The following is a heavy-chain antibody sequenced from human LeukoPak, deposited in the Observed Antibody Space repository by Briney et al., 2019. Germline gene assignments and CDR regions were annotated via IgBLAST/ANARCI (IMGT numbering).Heavy chain of an antibody. CDR3: ARTYYYDSSGYYYGY. CDR2: INPNSGGT. D-gene: IGHD3-22*01. J-gene: IGHJ4*02. Sequence: ASVKVSCKASGYTFTGYYMHWVRQAPGQGLEWMGWINPNSGGTNYAQKFQGRVTMTRDTSISTAYMELSRLRSDDTAVYYCARTYYYDSSGYYYGYWGPGTLVTVSS. V-gene: IGHV1-2*02. CDR1: GYTFTGYY.